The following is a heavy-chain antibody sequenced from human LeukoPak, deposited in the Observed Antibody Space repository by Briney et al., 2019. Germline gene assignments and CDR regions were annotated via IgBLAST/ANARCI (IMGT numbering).Heavy chain of an antibody. CDR1: GYTFTSLD. V-gene: IGHV1-8*01. J-gene: IGHJ4*02. CDR2: INPNSGHR. Sequence: ASVKVSCKASGYTFTSLDINWVRQATGQGLEWMGWINPNSGHRGYAQQFQGRVTITRDTSISTAYMELTSLRSDDTAVYYCARVDGSPDYWGQGTLVTVSS. CDR3: ARVDGSPDY. D-gene: IGHD2-15*01.